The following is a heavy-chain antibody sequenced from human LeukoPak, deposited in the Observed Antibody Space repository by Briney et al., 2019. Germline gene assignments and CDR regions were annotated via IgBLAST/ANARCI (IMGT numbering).Heavy chain of an antibody. CDR2: INPNSGVT. Sequence: ASVKVSCKASGYTFTGYYMHWVRQAPGQGLQWMGWINPNSGVTNYAQKFQGRVTVTRDTSISTAYMELNSLRSDDTAVYYCARDGALGGYSYGYWFDPWGQGTLVTVSS. CDR1: GYTFTGYY. J-gene: IGHJ5*02. V-gene: IGHV1-2*02. CDR3: ARDGALGGYSYGYWFDP. D-gene: IGHD5-18*01.